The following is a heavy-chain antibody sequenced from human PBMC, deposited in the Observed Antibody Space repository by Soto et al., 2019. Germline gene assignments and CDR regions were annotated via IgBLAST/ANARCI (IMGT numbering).Heavy chain of an antibody. J-gene: IGHJ4*02. CDR1: GFSLSTSGVG. CDR3: AHSRWFWELFPFDY. Sequence: QITLKESGPTLVQPTQTLTLTCTFSGFSLSTSGVGVGWIRQPRGKTLEWLALIYWNDDKRYSPSLKSRLTITKDTTKNQVVLTMTNMDPVDTATYYCAHSRWFWELFPFDYWDQGTLVTVSS. V-gene: IGHV2-5*01. D-gene: IGHD3-10*01. CDR2: IYWNDDK.